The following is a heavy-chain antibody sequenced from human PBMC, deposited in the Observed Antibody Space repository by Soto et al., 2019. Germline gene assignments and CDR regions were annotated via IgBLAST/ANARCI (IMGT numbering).Heavy chain of an antibody. CDR1: GYTFTGYF. J-gene: IGHJ5*02. CDR3: ARVIRGAYYNSPLDT. D-gene: IGHD3-10*01. Sequence: ASVKVSCKASGYTFTGYFMHWVRQAPGQGLEWMGWINPYSGGADYAQSFQGRATMTRDTSISTVYMELSRLRFDDTAVYYCARVIRGAYYNSPLDTWGQGTVVTVSS. V-gene: IGHV1-2*02. CDR2: INPYSGGA.